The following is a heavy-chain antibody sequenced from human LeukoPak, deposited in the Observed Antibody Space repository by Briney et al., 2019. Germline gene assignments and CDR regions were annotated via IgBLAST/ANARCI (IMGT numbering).Heavy chain of an antibody. CDR1: GDSVPSNSAA. V-gene: IGHV6-1*01. CDR2: TYYRSKWYN. Sequence: SQTLSLTCAISGDSVPSNSAAWNWIRQSPSRGLEWLGRTYYRSKWYNDYAVSVKSRITINPDTSKNQFSLQLNSVTPEDTAVYYCARASFGYSSSTYNWFDPWGQGTLVTVSS. D-gene: IGHD6-6*01. CDR3: ARASFGYSSSTYNWFDP. J-gene: IGHJ5*02.